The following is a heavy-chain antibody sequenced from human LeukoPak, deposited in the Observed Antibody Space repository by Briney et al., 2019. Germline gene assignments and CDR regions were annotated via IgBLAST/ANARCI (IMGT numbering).Heavy chain of an antibody. CDR1: GFTFSSYW. CDR2: INGDGSDT. D-gene: IGHD6-13*01. V-gene: IGHV3-74*01. Sequence: PGGSLRFSCAAPGFTFSSYWMHWVRQAPGKGLVWVSRINGDGSDTNYADSVKGRFTISRDNAKNTVYLQMNSLRVEDTAVYYCRCHASSWFLDYWGQGTLVTVSS. CDR3: RCHASSWFLDY. J-gene: IGHJ4*02.